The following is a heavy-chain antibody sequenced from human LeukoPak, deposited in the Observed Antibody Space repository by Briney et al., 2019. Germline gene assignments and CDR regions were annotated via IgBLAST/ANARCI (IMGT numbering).Heavy chain of an antibody. CDR3: ARDLGYSGSYYVPETD. J-gene: IGHJ4*02. CDR2: ISAYNGNT. CDR1: GYTFTSYG. D-gene: IGHD1-26*01. V-gene: IGHV1-18*01. Sequence: EASVKVSCKASGYTFTSYGISWVRQAPGQGLEWMGWISAYNGNTHYAQELQGRVTMTTDTSTTTAYMEVRSLRSDDTAVYYCARDLGYSGSYYVPETDWGQGTLVTVSS.